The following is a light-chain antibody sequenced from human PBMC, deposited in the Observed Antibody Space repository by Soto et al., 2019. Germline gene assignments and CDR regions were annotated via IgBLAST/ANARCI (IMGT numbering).Light chain of an antibody. CDR1: QDINNW. CDR2: DAS. V-gene: IGKV1-5*01. J-gene: IGKJ1*01. Sequence: IQMPQSPSTLSASVGDRVTITCRASQDINNWLAWYQQKPGNAPKFLIYDASSLQSGVSSRFSGSGSGREFTLTISSLQPDDFGTYYCQQYNSRRTCGQGTRWIS. CDR3: QQYNSRRT.